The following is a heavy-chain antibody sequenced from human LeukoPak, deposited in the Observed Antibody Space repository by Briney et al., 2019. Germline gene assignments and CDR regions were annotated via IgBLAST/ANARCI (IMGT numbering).Heavy chain of an antibody. CDR1: GFTFSSYW. Sequence: HPGGSLTLSCAASGFTFSSYWMSWVRQAPGKGLEWVANIKQDGSEKYYVDSVKGRFTISRDSAKNSLYLQMNSLRGEDTAVYYCAREGWFGELDRHPVDIWGQGTMVTVSS. CDR2: IKQDGSEK. D-gene: IGHD3-10*01. J-gene: IGHJ3*02. CDR3: AREGWFGELDRHPVDI. V-gene: IGHV3-7*01.